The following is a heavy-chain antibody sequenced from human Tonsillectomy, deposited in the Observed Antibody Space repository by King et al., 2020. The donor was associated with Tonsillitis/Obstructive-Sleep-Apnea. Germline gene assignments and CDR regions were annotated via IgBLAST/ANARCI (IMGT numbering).Heavy chain of an antibody. D-gene: IGHD4-17*01. CDR3: ARGQISTVTTSVGYWFFDL. Sequence: VQLVESGGGLVQPGGSLRLSCAASGFTVSSNYMSWVRQAPGKGLEWVSGIYSGGSAYYAEAVKGRFTIYRDNSKNTLYLQMNSLRAEDTAVYYCARGQISTVTTSVGYWFFDLWGRGTLVTVSS. CDR2: IYSGGSA. CDR1: GFTVSSNY. J-gene: IGHJ2*01. V-gene: IGHV3-66*01.